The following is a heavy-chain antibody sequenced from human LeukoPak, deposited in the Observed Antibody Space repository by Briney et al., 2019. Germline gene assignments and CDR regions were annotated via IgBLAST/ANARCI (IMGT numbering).Heavy chain of an antibody. CDR2: INHSGST. D-gene: IGHD5-18*01. V-gene: IGHV4-39*07. J-gene: IGHJ4*02. CDR1: GGSISSGDYY. CDR3: ARGVGTVVY. Sequence: SETLSLTCTVSGGSISSGDYYWSWIRQPPGKGLEWIGEINHSGSTNYNPSLKSRVTISVDTSKNQFSLKLSSVTAADTAVYYCARGVGTVVYWGQGTLVTVSS.